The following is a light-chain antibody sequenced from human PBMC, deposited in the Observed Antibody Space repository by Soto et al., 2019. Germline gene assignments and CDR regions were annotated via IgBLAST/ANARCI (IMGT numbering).Light chain of an antibody. J-gene: IGKJ4*01. CDR3: QQSYSTPRT. Sequence: EIVLTQSPGTLSLSPGERATLSYRASQSVSSTYLAWYQQKPGRAPRLLIYGASSRATGIPDRFRGSGSGTDFSLTISRLEPEDFAAYYCQQSYSTPRTFGGGTKVEIK. CDR2: GAS. CDR1: QSVSSTY. V-gene: IGKV3-20*01.